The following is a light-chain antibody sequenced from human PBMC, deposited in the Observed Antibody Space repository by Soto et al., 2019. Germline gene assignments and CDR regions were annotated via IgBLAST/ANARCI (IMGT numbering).Light chain of an antibody. CDR1: QSISRW. Sequence: DIQMTQSPSTLSASVGDSVTITVRASQSISRWLAWYQQKPGKAPQALICDASSLKSGVPSRFSGNGSGTEFTLTISSLQPDDFATYYCQQYNTYSTFGQGTRLENK. CDR3: QQYNTYST. V-gene: IGKV1-5*01. CDR2: DAS. J-gene: IGKJ5*01.